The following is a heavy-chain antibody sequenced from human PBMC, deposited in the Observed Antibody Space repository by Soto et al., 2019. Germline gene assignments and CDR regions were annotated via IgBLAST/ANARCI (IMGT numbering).Heavy chain of an antibody. J-gene: IGHJ4*02. D-gene: IGHD3-22*01. CDR2: IYYSGST. CDR3: ARLLKIVGIDY. CDR1: GGSISSSSYY. Sequence: QLQLQESGPGLVKPSETLSLTCTVSGGSISSSSYYWGWIRQPPGKGLEWIGSIYYSGSTYYNPSLKSRVTISVDTSKNQFSLELSSVTAADTAVYYCARLLKIVGIDYWGQGTLVTVSS. V-gene: IGHV4-39*01.